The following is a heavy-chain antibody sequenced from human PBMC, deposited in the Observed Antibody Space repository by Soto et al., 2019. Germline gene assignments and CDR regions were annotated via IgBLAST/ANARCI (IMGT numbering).Heavy chain of an antibody. CDR2: ISSSGSST. CDR3: ASHTGYSSGWAFDY. CDR1: GLTFSDYY. J-gene: IGHJ4*02. Sequence: QVQLVESRGGLVKPGGSLRLSCAASGLTFSDYYMSWIRQAPGKGLEWVSYISSSGSSTYYVDSVKGRFTISRDNAKNSLYLQMNSLRAEDTAVYYCASHTGYSSGWAFDYWGQGTLVTISS. D-gene: IGHD6-19*01. V-gene: IGHV3-11*01.